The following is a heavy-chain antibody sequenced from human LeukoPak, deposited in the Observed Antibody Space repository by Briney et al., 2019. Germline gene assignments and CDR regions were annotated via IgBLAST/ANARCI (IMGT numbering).Heavy chain of an antibody. CDR1: GGTFSSYA. CDR3: AREVDDYTNTDV. D-gene: IGHD4-11*01. CDR2: IIPIFGTA. Sequence: GASVKVSCKASGGTFSSYAISWVRQAPGQGLEWMGRIIPIFGTANYAQKFQGRVTITTDESTSTAYMELSSLRSEDTAVYYCAREVDDYTNTDVWGKGTTVTVSS. J-gene: IGHJ6*03. V-gene: IGHV1-69*05.